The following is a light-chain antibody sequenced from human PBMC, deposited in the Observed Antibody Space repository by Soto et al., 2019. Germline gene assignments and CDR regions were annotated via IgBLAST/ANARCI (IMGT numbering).Light chain of an antibody. CDR1: QSITNY. J-gene: IGKJ4*01. CDR2: AAS. V-gene: IGKV1-39*01. Sequence: SQMPQYPGALSSTVGDRVPMTCRASQSITNYLNWYQHKPGQAPNLLIYAASTLQAGVPSRFRGSGSGTDFTLTISSLQPEDFATYFCQQSNSSPPTSAGRAKVDI. CDR3: QQSNSSPPT.